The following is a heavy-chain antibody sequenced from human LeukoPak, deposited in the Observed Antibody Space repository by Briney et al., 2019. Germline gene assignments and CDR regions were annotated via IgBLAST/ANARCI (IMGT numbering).Heavy chain of an antibody. CDR2: ISGSGGST. J-gene: IGHJ4*02. Sequence: PGGSLRLSCAASGFTFSSYAMSWVRQAPGKGLEWVSAISGSGGSTYYADSVKGRFTISRDNSKNTLYLQMNSLRAEDTAVYYGAKPRDIVVVPAAISYWGQGTLVTVSS. CDR1: GFTFSSYA. D-gene: IGHD2-2*02. CDR3: AKPRDIVVVPAAISY. V-gene: IGHV3-23*01.